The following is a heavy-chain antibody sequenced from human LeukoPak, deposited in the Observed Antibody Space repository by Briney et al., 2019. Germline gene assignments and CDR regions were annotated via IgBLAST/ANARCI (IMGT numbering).Heavy chain of an antibody. D-gene: IGHD1-26*01. Sequence: GGSLRLSCAASGFTFGDYAMSWVRQAPGKGLEWVGFIRSKAYGGTTEYAASVKGRFTISRDDSKSIAYLQMNSLKTEDTAVYYCTRDRSGSYYFDYWGQGTLVTVSS. V-gene: IGHV3-49*04. CDR3: TRDRSGSYYFDY. CDR2: IRSKAYGGTT. CDR1: GFTFGDYA. J-gene: IGHJ4*02.